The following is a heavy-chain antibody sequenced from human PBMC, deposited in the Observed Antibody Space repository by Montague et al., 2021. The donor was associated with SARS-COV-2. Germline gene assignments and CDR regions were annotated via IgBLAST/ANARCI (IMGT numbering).Heavy chain of an antibody. J-gene: IGHJ5*02. CDR2: IYYSGST. CDR3: ARHVIRGGNVVVVALNWFDP. Sequence: SETLSLTCTVSGGSISSGGYYWGWIRQPPGKGLEWIGSIYYSGSTYYNPSLKSRVTISVDTSKNQFSLKLSSVTAADTAVYYCARHVIRGGNVVVVALNWFDPWGQGTLVTVSS. D-gene: IGHD2-15*01. V-gene: IGHV4-39*01. CDR1: GGSISSGGYY.